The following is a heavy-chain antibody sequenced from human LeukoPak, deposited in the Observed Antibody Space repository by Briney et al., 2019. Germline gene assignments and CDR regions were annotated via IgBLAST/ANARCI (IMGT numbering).Heavy chain of an antibody. D-gene: IGHD2-8*02. Sequence: GGSLRLSCAASGFTFSSFAMTWVRQAPGKGLEWVSGFDGNGPNTYYADSVKGRWTISRDNSRNTLYLEMNSLRPEDTAIYYCAKPRTTGLGWAQFDYWGQGPLVTVSS. J-gene: IGHJ4*02. V-gene: IGHV3-23*01. CDR3: AKPRTTGLGWAQFDY. CDR1: GFTFSSFA. CDR2: FDGNGPNT.